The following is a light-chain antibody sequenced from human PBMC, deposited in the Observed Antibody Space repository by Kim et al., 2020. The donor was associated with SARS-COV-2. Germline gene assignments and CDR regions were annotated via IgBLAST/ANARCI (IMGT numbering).Light chain of an antibody. CDR3: QHRQT. Sequence: STLYASVGDRVTLPCRASQSVSRWLAWYQQKPGKAPKLLIYDGSNLQSGVPSRFSGSGSGTEFTLTISSLQPDDFAIYYCQHRQTFGQGTKVDIK. J-gene: IGKJ1*01. CDR2: DGS. V-gene: IGKV1-5*01. CDR1: QSVSRW.